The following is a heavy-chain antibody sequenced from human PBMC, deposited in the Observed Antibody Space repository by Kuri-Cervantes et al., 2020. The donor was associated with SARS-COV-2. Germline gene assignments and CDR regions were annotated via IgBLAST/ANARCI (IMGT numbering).Heavy chain of an antibody. CDR3: VRGMVPCGSGCCPLDNWFDP. Sequence: GGSLRLSCAASGFTFSSYSMNWGRHAPGKGLMWVIRIKSDGSSTSYADSFKGRFIISRDNAKNTLYLQMNSLRTEDTALYYCVRGMVPCGSGCCPLDNWFDPWGQGTLVTVSS. J-gene: IGHJ5*02. CDR2: IKSDGSST. CDR1: GFTFSSYS. V-gene: IGHV3-74*01. D-gene: IGHD2-21*01.